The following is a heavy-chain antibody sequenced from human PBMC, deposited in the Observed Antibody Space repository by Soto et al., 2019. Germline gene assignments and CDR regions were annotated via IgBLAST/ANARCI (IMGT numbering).Heavy chain of an antibody. Sequence: SGGSLRLSCAASGFTFSSYCMHWVRQAPGKGLEWVGVIWYDGSNKYYADSVKGRFTISRDNSKNTLYLQMNSLRAEDTAVYYCARGKNVDTAMVSTPDYYYGMDVWGQGTTVTVPS. V-gene: IGHV3-33*01. CDR3: ARGKNVDTAMVSTPDYYYGMDV. CDR1: GFTFSSYC. D-gene: IGHD5-18*01. J-gene: IGHJ6*02. CDR2: IWYDGSNK.